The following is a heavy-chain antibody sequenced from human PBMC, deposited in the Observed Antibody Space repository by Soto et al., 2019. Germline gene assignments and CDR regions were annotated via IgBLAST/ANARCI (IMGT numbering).Heavy chain of an antibody. CDR2: IYYSGST. CDR1: GGSISSGGYY. D-gene: IGHD3-3*01. CDR3: ARGVITIFGVVIIYNNWFDP. Sequence: SETLSLTCTVSGGSISSGGYYWSWIRQHPGKGLEWIGYIYYSGSTYYNPSLKSRVTISVDTSKNQFSLKLSSVTAADTAVYYCARGVITIFGVVIIYNNWFDPWGQGTLVTVSS. J-gene: IGHJ5*02. V-gene: IGHV4-31*03.